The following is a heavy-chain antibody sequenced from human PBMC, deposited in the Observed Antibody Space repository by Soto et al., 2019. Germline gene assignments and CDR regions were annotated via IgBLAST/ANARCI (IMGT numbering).Heavy chain of an antibody. J-gene: IGHJ3*01. D-gene: IGHD2-8*01. CDR2: IYPGDSDI. V-gene: IGHV5-51*01. CDR1: GYKFSNYW. CDR3: ARSERVFSYGSDVFDV. Sequence: PGESLKISCHASGYKFSNYWIGWVRQMPGKGLEWMGIIYPGDSDIRYSPSFQGQVTFSADKFISTAYLQWSGLRASDTAMYYCARSERVFSYGSDVFDVWGQGTMVTVSS.